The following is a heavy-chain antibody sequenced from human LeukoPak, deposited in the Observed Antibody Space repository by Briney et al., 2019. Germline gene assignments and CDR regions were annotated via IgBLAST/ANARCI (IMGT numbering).Heavy chain of an antibody. D-gene: IGHD2-2*01. CDR3: ARDVGVYQLLYNWFDP. Sequence: SETLSLTCTVSGGSISSYYWSWIRQPAGKGLEWIGRIYTSGSTNYNSSLTSRVTMSVYTSKNQFTLKLSSVTAADTAVYYCARDVGVYQLLYNWFDPWGQGTLVTVSS. CDR2: IYTSGST. V-gene: IGHV4-4*07. J-gene: IGHJ5*02. CDR1: GGSISSYY.